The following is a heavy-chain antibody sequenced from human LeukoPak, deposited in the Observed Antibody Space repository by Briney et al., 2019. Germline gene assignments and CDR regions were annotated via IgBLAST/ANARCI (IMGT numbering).Heavy chain of an antibody. Sequence: SETLSLTCAVYGGSFSGYYWSWIRQPPGKGLEWIGEINHSGSTNYNPSLKSRVTISVDTSKNQFSLKLSSVTAAGTAVYYCARETGYCSGGSCYSSWFDPWGQGTLVTVSS. CDR2: INHSGST. CDR1: GGSFSGYY. J-gene: IGHJ5*02. D-gene: IGHD2-15*01. V-gene: IGHV4-34*01. CDR3: ARETGYCSGGSCYSSWFDP.